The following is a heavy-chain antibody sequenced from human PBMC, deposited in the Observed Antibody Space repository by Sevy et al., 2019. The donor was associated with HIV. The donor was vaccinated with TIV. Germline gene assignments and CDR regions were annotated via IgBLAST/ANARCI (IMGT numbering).Heavy chain of an antibody. CDR1: GFTFSSYD. J-gene: IGHJ5*02. CDR3: TRNGGAFDNGFDP. D-gene: IGHD3-3*02. Sequence: GESLKISCTASGFTFSSYDMNWVRQAPGKGLEGVSKISRSGSSIYYADSVKGRFTISRDNAKNSLNLQMNSLRAEDTAVYYCTRNGGAFDNGFDPWGQGTLVTVSS. CDR2: ISRSGSSI. V-gene: IGHV3-48*03.